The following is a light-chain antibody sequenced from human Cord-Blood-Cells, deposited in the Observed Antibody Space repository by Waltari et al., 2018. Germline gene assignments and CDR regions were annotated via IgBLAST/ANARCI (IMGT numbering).Light chain of an antibody. CDR1: QSISSY. Sequence: DIQMTQSPSSLSASVGDRVTITCRASQSISSYLNWYQQKPGKAPKLLIYAASSLPSGVPTRFSSSGSGTDFTLTISSLQPEDFATYYCQQSYSTPYTFGQGTKLEIK. CDR2: AAS. CDR3: QQSYSTPYT. J-gene: IGKJ2*01. V-gene: IGKV1-39*01.